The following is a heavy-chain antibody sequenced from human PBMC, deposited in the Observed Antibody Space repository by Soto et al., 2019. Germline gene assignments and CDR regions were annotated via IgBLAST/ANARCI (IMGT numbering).Heavy chain of an antibody. CDR1: GYTFTSYG. CDR2: ISPYNGNT. J-gene: IGHJ2*01. D-gene: IGHD3-3*01. Sequence: QVQLVQSGAEVKKPGASVKVSCKASGYTFTSYGISWVRQAPGQGLEWMGWISPYNGNTNSAQKFQGRVTMTTHTSTSTVYMELRSLRSDDTAIYYCARLLPPQTIFPGWYFDVWGRGNLVTVSS. CDR3: ARLLPPQTIFPGWYFDV. V-gene: IGHV1-18*01.